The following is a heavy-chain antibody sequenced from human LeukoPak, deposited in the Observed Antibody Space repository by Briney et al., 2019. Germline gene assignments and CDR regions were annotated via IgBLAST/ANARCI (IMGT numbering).Heavy chain of an antibody. CDR2: INSDGSST. CDR1: GFTFSSYS. V-gene: IGHV3-74*01. D-gene: IGHD3-16*01. Sequence: GGSLRLSCAASGFTFSSYSMNWVRQAPGKGLVWVSRINSDGSSTAYADSVKGRFTISRDNAKNTLYLQMNSLRAEDTAVYYCARDGLGEVFDIWGQGTMVTVSS. J-gene: IGHJ3*02. CDR3: ARDGLGEVFDI.